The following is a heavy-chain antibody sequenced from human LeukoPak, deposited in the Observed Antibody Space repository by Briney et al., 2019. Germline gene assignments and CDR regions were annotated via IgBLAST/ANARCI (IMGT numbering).Heavy chain of an antibody. V-gene: IGHV4-31*03. CDR3: ASSVWGHFDY. J-gene: IGHJ4*02. Sequence: SQTLFLTCTVSGGSISSGGYYWSWIGQHPGKGLEWIGYIYYSGSTYYNPSLKSRVTISVDTSKNQFSLKLSSVTAADTAVYYCASSVWGHFDYWGQGTLVTVSS. CDR2: IYYSGST. D-gene: IGHD3-16*01. CDR1: GGSISSGGYY.